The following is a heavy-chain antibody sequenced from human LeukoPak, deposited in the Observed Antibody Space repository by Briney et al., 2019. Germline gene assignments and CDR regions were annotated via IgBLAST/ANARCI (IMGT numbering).Heavy chain of an antibody. J-gene: IGHJ3*02. Sequence: GGSLQISCKGSGYNFTSYWIGWVRQVPGKGLEWMGIIYPGDTDTRYSPSFQGQVTISADKSISTAYLQWSSLKASDTAMYYCARRWSKGAFDIWGQGTMVTVSS. CDR1: GYNFTSYW. V-gene: IGHV5-51*01. CDR2: IYPGDTDT. D-gene: IGHD1-26*01. CDR3: ARRWSKGAFDI.